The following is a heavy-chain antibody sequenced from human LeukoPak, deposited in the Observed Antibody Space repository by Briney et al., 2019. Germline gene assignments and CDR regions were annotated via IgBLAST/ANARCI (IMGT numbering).Heavy chain of an antibody. CDR2: ISSSGSTI. Sequence: YPGGSLRLSCAASGFTFSDYYMSWIRQAPGKGLEWVSYISSSGSTIYYADSVKGRFTISRDNAKNSLYLQMNSLRAEDTAVYYCAREYCSGGSCYAYYFDYWGQGTLVTVSS. V-gene: IGHV3-11*01. CDR3: AREYCSGGSCYAYYFDY. D-gene: IGHD2-15*01. CDR1: GFTFSDYY. J-gene: IGHJ4*02.